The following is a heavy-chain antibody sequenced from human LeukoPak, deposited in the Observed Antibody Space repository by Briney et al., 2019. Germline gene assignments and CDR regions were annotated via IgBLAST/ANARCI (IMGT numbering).Heavy chain of an antibody. V-gene: IGHV4-59*01. CDR1: GGSISSYY. J-gene: IGHJ5*02. CDR2: IYYSGST. D-gene: IGHD3-3*01. Sequence: SSETLSLTCTVSGGSISSYYWSWIRQPPGKGLEWIGYIYYSGSTNYNPSLKSRVTISVDTSKNQFSLKLSSVTAADTAVYYCARDGSYYDFWSGYHNRFDPWGQGTLVTVSS. CDR3: ARDGSYYDFWSGYHNRFDP.